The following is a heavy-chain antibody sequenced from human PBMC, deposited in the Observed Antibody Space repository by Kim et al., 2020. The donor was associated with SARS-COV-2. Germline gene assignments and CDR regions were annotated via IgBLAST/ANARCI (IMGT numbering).Heavy chain of an antibody. V-gene: IGHV1-18*01. D-gene: IGHD3-22*01. CDR2: ISGYNGKT. J-gene: IGHJ4*02. CDR1: GYSFSRYG. Sequence: ASVKVSCNASGYSFSRYGITWVRQAPGQGLEWMGWISGYNGKTKYTEKFQDRVTMTTDTSTSTAYMELRSLGSDDTAVYYCARDNYDSSGYYYVLDWGQG. CDR3: ARDNYDSSGYYYVLD.